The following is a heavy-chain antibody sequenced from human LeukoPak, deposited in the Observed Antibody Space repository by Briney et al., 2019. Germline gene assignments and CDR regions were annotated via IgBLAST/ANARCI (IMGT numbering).Heavy chain of an antibody. CDR2: IIPIFGTA. CDR1: GGTFSRYV. CDR3: ARDPYYYGSGNWFDP. D-gene: IGHD3-10*01. J-gene: IGHJ5*02. Sequence: SVKVSCKACGGTFSRYVLRWLRPAPGQGRAWMGGIIPIFGTANYAQKFQGRVTITADESTSTAYMELSSLRSEDTAVYYCARDPYYYGSGNWFDPWGQGTLVTVSS. V-gene: IGHV1-69*13.